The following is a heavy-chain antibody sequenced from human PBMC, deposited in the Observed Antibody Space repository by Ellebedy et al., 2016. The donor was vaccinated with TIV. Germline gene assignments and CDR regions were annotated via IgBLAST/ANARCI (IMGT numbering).Heavy chain of an antibody. Sequence: PGGSLRLSCAASGFTFSSYAMTWVRQDPGKGLEWVSSISGSGDRTYYTDSVKGRFTISRDNSKNTLYLQMNSLKTEDTAVYYCTTGVYGTSSATWRDHWGQGTLVTVSS. CDR3: TTGVYGTSSATWRDH. V-gene: IGHV3-23*01. CDR1: GFTFSSYA. CDR2: ISGSGDRT. D-gene: IGHD1-1*01. J-gene: IGHJ4*02.